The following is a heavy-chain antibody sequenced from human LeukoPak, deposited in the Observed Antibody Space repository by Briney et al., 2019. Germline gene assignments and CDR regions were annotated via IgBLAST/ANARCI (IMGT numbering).Heavy chain of an antibody. V-gene: IGHV1-18*04. Sequence: ASVRVSCKASGYTFTSYYMHWVRQAPGQGLEWMGWISAYNGNTNYAQKLQGRVTMTTDTSTSTAYMELRSLRSDDTAVYYCARSHYYDSSGYVGYGGQGTLVTVSS. CDR1: GYTFTSYY. J-gene: IGHJ4*02. D-gene: IGHD3-22*01. CDR3: ARSHYYDSSGYVGY. CDR2: ISAYNGNT.